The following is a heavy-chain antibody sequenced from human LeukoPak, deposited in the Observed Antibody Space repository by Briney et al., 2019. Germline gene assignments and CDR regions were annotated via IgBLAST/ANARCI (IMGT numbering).Heavy chain of an antibody. CDR3: VRGPHIAATSY. CDR1: GFSFNNYR. CDR2: IKQDGSEK. V-gene: IGHV3-7*03. Sequence: PGGSLRLSCVASGFSFNNYRMTWVRQAPEKGLEWVANIKQDGSEKQYVDSVKGRFAISRDNAKKSLYLQINTLRAEDTAVYYCVRGPHIAATSYWGQGTLVTVSS. D-gene: IGHD6-25*01. J-gene: IGHJ4*02.